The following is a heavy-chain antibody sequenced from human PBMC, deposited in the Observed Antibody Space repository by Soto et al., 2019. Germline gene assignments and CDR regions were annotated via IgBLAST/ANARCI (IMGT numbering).Heavy chain of an antibody. V-gene: IGHV1-8*01. CDR3: ARKRHSSSSSPGEDWFDP. J-gene: IGHJ5*02. D-gene: IGHD6-6*01. CDR2: MNPNSGNT. CDR1: GYTFTSYD. Sequence: QVQLVQSGAEVKKPGASVKVSCKASGYTFTSYDINWVRQATGQGLEWMGWMNPNSGNTGYAQKFQGRVTMTRNTSISTAYMELSSLRSEDTAVYYCARKRHSSSSSPGEDWFDPWGQGTLVTVSS.